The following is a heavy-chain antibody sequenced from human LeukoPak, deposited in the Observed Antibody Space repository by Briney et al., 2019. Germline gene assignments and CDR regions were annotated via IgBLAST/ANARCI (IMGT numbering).Heavy chain of an antibody. V-gene: IGHV3-48*02. J-gene: IGHJ3*02. D-gene: IGHD2-15*01. CDR2: IGISSSTT. Sequence: GGSLRLSCVASSFTFTGHSMDWVRQAPGRGLEWVAYIGISSSTTYYADSVKGRFTISRDNVKNSVFMQMNTLRDEQTAEYYCARSGCGSGGRCYNYRNAFDIWGQGTMVTVSS. CDR1: SFTFTGHS. CDR3: ARSGCGSGGRCYNYRNAFDI.